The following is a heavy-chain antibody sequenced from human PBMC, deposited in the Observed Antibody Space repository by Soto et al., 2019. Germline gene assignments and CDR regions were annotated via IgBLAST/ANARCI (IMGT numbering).Heavy chain of an antibody. CDR1: RFTFSGYW. V-gene: IGHV3-7*01. Sequence: EVQLVESGGDLVQPGGSLRLSCADSRFTFSGYWMYWVRQAPGKGLEWVANIKEDGSEKNYVDSVRGRFTICRDNAKNSLYLETNSLRAEGTAVYYCARGSRIWGQGTMVTVS. J-gene: IGHJ3*02. CDR3: ARGSRI. CDR2: IKEDGSEK.